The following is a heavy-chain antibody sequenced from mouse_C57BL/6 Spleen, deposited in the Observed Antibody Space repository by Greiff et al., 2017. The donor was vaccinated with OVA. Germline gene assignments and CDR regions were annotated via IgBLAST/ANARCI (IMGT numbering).Heavy chain of an antibody. CDR2: ISYDGSN. J-gene: IGHJ1*03. Sequence: EVKLLESGPGLVKPSQSLSLTCSVTGYSITSGYYWNWIRQFPGNKLEWMGYISYDGSNNYNPSLKNRISITRNTSKNQFFLKLNSVTTEDTATYYCAKGPRSYWYFDVWGTGTTVTVSS. CDR1: GYSITSGYY. V-gene: IGHV3-6*01. CDR3: AKGPRSYWYFDV.